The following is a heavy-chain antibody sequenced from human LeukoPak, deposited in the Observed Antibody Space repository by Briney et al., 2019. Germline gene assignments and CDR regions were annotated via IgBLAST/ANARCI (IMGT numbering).Heavy chain of an antibody. CDR3: ARETIFGGIGY. J-gene: IGHJ4*02. CDR1: GYTFTSYG. V-gene: IGHV1-18*01. Sequence: ASVKVSCKASGYTFTSYGISWVRQAPGQRLEGMGWISAYNGNTNYAQKLQGRVTMTTDTSTSTAYMELRSLRSDDTAVYYCARETIFGGIGYWGQGTLVTVSS. CDR2: ISAYNGNT. D-gene: IGHD3-3*01.